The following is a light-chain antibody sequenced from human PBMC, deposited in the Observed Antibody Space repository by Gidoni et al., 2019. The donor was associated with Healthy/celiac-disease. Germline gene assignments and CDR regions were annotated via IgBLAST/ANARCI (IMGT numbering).Light chain of an antibody. CDR2: SNS. V-gene: IGLV1-44*01. CDR3: AAWDDSLNAVV. Sequence: QSVLTQPPSASGTPGQRVTSSCSGSSSNIGSKAVNWYQQLPGTAPKLLIYSNSQRPSGVPDRFSGSKSGTSASLAISGLQSEDEADYYCAAWDDSLNAVVFGGGTKLTVL. J-gene: IGLJ2*01. CDR1: SSNIGSKA.